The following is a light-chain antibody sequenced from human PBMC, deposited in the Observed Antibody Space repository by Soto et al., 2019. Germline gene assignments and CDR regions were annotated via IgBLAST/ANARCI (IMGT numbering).Light chain of an antibody. J-gene: IGLJ1*01. Sequence: QSVLTQSPSASGAPGQRVTISCTGSSSNIGTGSDVRWYQHLPGAAPRLLLYGNNNRPSGVPDRFSGSKSGTSASLAITGLQAEDEADYYCQSFDSSLSAYVFGPGTKVTVL. CDR1: SSNIGTGSD. V-gene: IGLV1-40*01. CDR3: QSFDSSLSAYV. CDR2: GNN.